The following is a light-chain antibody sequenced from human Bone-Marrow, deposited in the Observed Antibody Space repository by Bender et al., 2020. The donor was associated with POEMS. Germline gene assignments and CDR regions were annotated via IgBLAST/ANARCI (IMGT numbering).Light chain of an antibody. Sequence: SFDLTQPPSLSVSPGQTASITCSGDRLGDKYVSWYQQKPGQSPVLVIYEDTKRPSGIPERFSGSNSGNTATLTISGTQATDEADYYCQAWDSTPNVVFGGGTKLAVL. J-gene: IGLJ2*01. CDR3: QAWDSTPNVV. CDR2: EDT. V-gene: IGLV3-1*01. CDR1: RLGDKY.